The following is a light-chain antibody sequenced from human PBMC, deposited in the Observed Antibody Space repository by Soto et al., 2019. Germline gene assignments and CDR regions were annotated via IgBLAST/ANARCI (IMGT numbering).Light chain of an antibody. CDR2: AAS. V-gene: IGKV1-39*01. CDR3: QQYNNWPRA. J-gene: IGKJ1*01. Sequence: DIQMTQSPSSLSASVGDRVTITCRASQSISSYLNWYQLKPGKAPKLLIYAASSLQSGVPSRFSGSGSGTDFTLTISSLQSEDFAVYYCQQYNNWPRAFCQGTKVDIK. CDR1: QSISSY.